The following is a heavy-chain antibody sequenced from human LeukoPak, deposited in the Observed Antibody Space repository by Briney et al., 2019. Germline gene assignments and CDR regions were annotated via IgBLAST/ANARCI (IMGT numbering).Heavy chain of an antibody. CDR1: GGSISSYY. CDR3: ARQNPYSSGWYYFDY. D-gene: IGHD6-19*01. V-gene: IGHV4-59*01. J-gene: IGHJ4*02. Sequence: SETLSLTCTVSGGSISSYYWSWIRQPPGKGLEWIGYIYYSGSANYNPSLKSRVTISVDTSKNQFSLKLSSVTAADTAVYYCARQNPYSSGWYYFDYWGQGTLVTVSS. CDR2: IYYSGSA.